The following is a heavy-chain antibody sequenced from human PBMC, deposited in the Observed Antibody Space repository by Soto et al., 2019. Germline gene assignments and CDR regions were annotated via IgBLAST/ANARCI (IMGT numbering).Heavy chain of an antibody. V-gene: IGHV3-23*01. CDR2: ISGSGGST. J-gene: IGHJ4*02. CDR1: GFTFSSYA. CDR3: AKTLGGSWYLLGY. Sequence: EVQLLESGGGLVQPGGSLRLSCAASGFTFSSYAMSWVRQAPGKGLEWVSAISGSGGSTYYADSVKGRFTISSDNSKNTLYLPMNSLRAEDTAVYYCAKTLGGSWYLLGYWGQGTLVTVSS. D-gene: IGHD6-13*01.